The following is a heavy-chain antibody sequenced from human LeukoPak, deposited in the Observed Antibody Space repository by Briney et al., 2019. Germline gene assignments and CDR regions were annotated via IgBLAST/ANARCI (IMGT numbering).Heavy chain of an antibody. Sequence: GGSLRLSCAASGFTFSSFAMSWVRQAPGKGPEWISSIGDSDERSSYADSVKGRFTISRDNSKNTLYLQLNSLTVDDTAVYYCARPAGRVRGWYFDLWGRGTLVTVSS. J-gene: IGHJ2*01. CDR2: IGDSDERS. D-gene: IGHD3-10*02. CDR1: GFTFSSFA. V-gene: IGHV3-23*01. CDR3: ARPAGRVRGWYFDL.